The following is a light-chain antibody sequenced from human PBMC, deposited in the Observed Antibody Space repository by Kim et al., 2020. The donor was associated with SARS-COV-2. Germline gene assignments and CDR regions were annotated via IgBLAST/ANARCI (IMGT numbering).Light chain of an antibody. CDR3: QQYDTSPSCT. CDR2: GAS. J-gene: IGKJ2*02. CDR1: QSVSDNY. Sequence: EIVLTQSPGTLYLSPGERATLSCRASQSVSDNYLAWYQQKPGQAPRLLIYGASSRATGIPDRFSGSGSGTEFTLTISSLQPEDFAVYYCQQYDTSPSCTFGQGTKVEI. V-gene: IGKV3-20*01.